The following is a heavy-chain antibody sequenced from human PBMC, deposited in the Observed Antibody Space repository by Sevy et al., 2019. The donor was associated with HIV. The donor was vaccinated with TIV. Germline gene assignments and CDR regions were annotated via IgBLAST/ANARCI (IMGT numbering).Heavy chain of an antibody. Sequence: GGSLRLSCVGSGFIFDDYGMHWVRQAPGKGLEWVALISHDGGKKYYADSVKGRFTISRDNFKNTLYLQMNTLRHDDTAAYFCTKDPPVYGDFPYGMDVWGQGTTVTVSS. CDR2: ISHDGGKK. CDR3: TKDPPVYGDFPYGMDV. CDR1: GFIFDDYG. J-gene: IGHJ6*02. D-gene: IGHD4-17*01. V-gene: IGHV3-30*18.